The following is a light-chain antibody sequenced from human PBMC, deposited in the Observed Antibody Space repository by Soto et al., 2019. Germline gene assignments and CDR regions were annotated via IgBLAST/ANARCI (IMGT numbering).Light chain of an antibody. J-gene: IGKJ2*01. V-gene: IGKV1-33*01. CDR1: QDVSNY. Sequence: DIQMTQSPSSLSASVGDRVTITCRASQDVSNYLNWYQQKPGKAPKLLIYEASNLETGVPSRFSGSGSGTEFTFTIARLQPEDFATYYCQQYDDLYTFGQGTKLEIK. CDR2: EAS. CDR3: QQYDDLYT.